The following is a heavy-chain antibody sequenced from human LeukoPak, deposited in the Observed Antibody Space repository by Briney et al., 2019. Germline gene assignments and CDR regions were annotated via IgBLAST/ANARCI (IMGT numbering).Heavy chain of an antibody. Sequence: SETLSLTCAVSGYSIRSAYYWGWIRQPPGKGLEWIGSIYHIGTTYYNPSLKSRVTISLNTSKSQFSLKLTSVTAADTAVYYWATTTVVTRDFDYWGQGTLVTVSS. D-gene: IGHD4-23*01. CDR3: ATTTVVTRDFDY. CDR2: IYHIGTT. J-gene: IGHJ4*02. CDR1: GYSIRSAYY. V-gene: IGHV4-38-2*01.